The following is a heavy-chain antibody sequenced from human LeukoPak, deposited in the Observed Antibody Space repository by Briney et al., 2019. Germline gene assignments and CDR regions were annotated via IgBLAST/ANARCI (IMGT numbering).Heavy chain of an antibody. D-gene: IGHD6-19*01. J-gene: IGHJ6*03. V-gene: IGHV1-2*02. CDR1: GYTFTGYY. Sequence: ASVKVSCKASGYTFTGYYMNWVRQAPGQGLEWMGWINPNSGGTNYAQKFQGRVTMTRDTSISTAYMELSRLRSDDTAVYYCARDLGAVAGTVYYYYYMDVWGKGTTVTVSS. CDR2: INPNSGGT. CDR3: ARDLGAVAGTVYYYYYMDV.